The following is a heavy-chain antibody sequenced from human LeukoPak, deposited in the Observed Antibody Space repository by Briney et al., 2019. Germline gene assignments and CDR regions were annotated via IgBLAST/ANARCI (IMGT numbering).Heavy chain of an antibody. CDR1: GGSISSGSYY. D-gene: IGHD2-15*01. CDR3: ARDQERFTKLHRPYYYYGMDV. CDR2: IYTSGST. Sequence: SQTLSLTCTVSGGSISSGSYYWSWIRQPAGKGLEWIGRIYTSGSTNYSPSLKSRVTISVDTSKNQFSLKLSSVTAADTAVYYCARDQERFTKLHRPYYYYGMDVWGQGTTVTVSS. V-gene: IGHV4-61*02. J-gene: IGHJ6*02.